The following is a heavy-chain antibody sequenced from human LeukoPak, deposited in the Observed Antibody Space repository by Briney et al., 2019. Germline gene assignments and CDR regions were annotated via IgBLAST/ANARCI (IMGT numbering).Heavy chain of an antibody. CDR1: GFTFSSHW. D-gene: IGHD3-22*01. J-gene: IGHJ4*02. CDR2: IKLDGSEK. Sequence: PGGSLRLSCAASGFTFSSHWMSWVRQAPGKGLEWVANIKLDGSEKYYVDSVKGRFTISRDNGKNSLYLQMNSLRAEDTAVYYCARDVIVEFDYWGQGTLVTVSS. CDR3: ARDVIVEFDY. V-gene: IGHV3-7*01.